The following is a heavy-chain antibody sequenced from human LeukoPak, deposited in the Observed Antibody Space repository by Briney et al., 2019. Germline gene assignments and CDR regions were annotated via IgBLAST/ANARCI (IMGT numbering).Heavy chain of an antibody. CDR3: AKAQGYYDC. CDR2: IGVGGTT. V-gene: IGHV3-23*01. Sequence: PGGSLRLSCAASGFTFSKYGMNRVRQAPGKGLERVSGIGVGGTTYYADSVKGRFTISRDTSKNTLYLQMNSLRAEDTAVYYCAKAQGYYDCWGQGTLVTVSS. J-gene: IGHJ4*02. D-gene: IGHD3-22*01. CDR1: GFTFSKYG.